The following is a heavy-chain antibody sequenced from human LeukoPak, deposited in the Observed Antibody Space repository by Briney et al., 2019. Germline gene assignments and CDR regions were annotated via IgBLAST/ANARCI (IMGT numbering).Heavy chain of an antibody. D-gene: IGHD3-3*01. CDR2: IIPIFGTA. J-gene: IGHJ4*02. V-gene: IGHV1-69*05. Sequence: VASVTVSCKASGGTFSSYAISWVRQAPGQGLEWMGGIIPIFGTANYAQKFQGRVTITTDESTSTAYMELSSLRSEDTAVYYCAKHYETTFDYWGQGTLVTVSS. CDR3: AKHYETTFDY. CDR1: GGTFSSYA.